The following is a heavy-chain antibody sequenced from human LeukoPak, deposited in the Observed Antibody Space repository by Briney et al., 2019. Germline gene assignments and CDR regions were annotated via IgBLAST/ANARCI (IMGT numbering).Heavy chain of an antibody. CDR1: GFAFSTYT. V-gene: IGHV3-73*01. D-gene: IGHD6-19*01. Sequence: GGSLRLSCAASGFAFSTYTMNWVRQSPGKGLEWVGRIRSKANSYATAYAASVKGRFTISRDDSKNTAYLQMNSLKTEDTAVYYCTRRFGDSSGWPFDYWGQGTLVTVSS. J-gene: IGHJ4*02. CDR3: TRRFGDSSGWPFDY. CDR2: IRSKANSYAT.